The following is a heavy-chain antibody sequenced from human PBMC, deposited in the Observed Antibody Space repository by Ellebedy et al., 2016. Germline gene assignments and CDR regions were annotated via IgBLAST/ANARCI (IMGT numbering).Heavy chain of an antibody. CDR2: ISYDGSNK. V-gene: IGHV3-30*03. CDR1: GFTFSSYG. Sequence: GESLKISCAASGFTFSSYGMHWVRQAPGKGLEWVAVISYDGSNKYYADSVKGRFTISRDNSKNTLYLQMNSLRAEDTAVYYCARVNVREGGMDVWGQGTTVTVSS. CDR3: ARVNVREGGMDV. J-gene: IGHJ6*02. D-gene: IGHD3-10*02.